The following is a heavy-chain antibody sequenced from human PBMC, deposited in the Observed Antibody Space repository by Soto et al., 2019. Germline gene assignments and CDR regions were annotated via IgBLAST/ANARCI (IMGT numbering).Heavy chain of an antibody. J-gene: IGHJ3*02. V-gene: IGHV1-46*01. CDR1: GYTFTSYY. CDR2: INPSGGST. Sequence: ASVKVSCKASGYTFTSYYMHWVRQAPGQGLEWMGIINPSGGSTSYAQKFQGRVTMTRDTSTSTVYMELSSLRSEDTAVYYCASHYYGPGSYYNAFDIWGQGTMVTVSS. D-gene: IGHD3-10*01. CDR3: ASHYYGPGSYYNAFDI.